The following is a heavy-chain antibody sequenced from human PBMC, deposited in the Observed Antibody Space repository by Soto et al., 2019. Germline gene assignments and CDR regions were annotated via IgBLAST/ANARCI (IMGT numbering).Heavy chain of an antibody. V-gene: IGHV3-21*01. Sequence: GGSLRLSCAASGFTFSSYSMNWVRQAPGKGLEWVSSISSSSSYIYYADSVKGRFTISRDNAKNSLYLQMNSLRAEDTAVYYCARDGSGINFSYYYYGMDVWGQGTTVTVSS. J-gene: IGHJ6*02. CDR2: ISSSSSYI. D-gene: IGHD1-26*01. CDR3: ARDGSGINFSYYYYGMDV. CDR1: GFTFSSYS.